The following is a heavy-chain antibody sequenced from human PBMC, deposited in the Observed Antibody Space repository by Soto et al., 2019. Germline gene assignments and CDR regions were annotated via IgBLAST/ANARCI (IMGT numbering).Heavy chain of an antibody. V-gene: IGHV3-30*18. D-gene: IGHD3-22*01. CDR1: GFTFSSYG. J-gene: IGHJ3*02. CDR3: AKDLYYYDSIGHDAFDI. CDR2: ISYDGSNK. Sequence: QVQLVESGGGVVQPGRSLRLSCAASGFTFSSYGMHWVRQAPGKGLEWVAVISYDGSNKYYADSVKGRFTISRDNSKNKLYLQMNSLRAEHTAVYYCAKDLYYYDSIGHDAFDIWGQGTMVTVSS.